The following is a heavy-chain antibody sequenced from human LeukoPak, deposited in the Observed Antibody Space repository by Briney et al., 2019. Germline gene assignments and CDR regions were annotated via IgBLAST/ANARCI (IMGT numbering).Heavy chain of an antibody. CDR1: GFTFSSYW. V-gene: IGHV3-7*01. CDR2: IKQDGSEK. D-gene: IGHD5-12*01. Sequence: GGSLRLSCAASGFTFSSYWMSWVRQAPGKGLEWVANIKQDGSEKYYVDSVKGQFTISRDNAKNSLYLQMNSLRAEDTAVYYCARVVDIVATIWFDYWGQGTLVTVSS. CDR3: ARVVDIVATIWFDY. J-gene: IGHJ4*02.